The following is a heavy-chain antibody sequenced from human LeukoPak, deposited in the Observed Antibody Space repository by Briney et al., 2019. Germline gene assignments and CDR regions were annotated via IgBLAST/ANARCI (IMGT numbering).Heavy chain of an antibody. J-gene: IGHJ6*02. Sequence: PSETLSLTCTVSGGSVSSGSYYWSWIRQPPGKGLEWIGYIYYSGSTNYNPSLKSRVTISVGTSKNQFSLKLSSVTAADTAVCYCARGRLRYGMDVWGQGTTVTVSS. CDR1: GGSVSSGSYY. D-gene: IGHD3-16*01. CDR3: ARGRLRYGMDV. V-gene: IGHV4-61*01. CDR2: IYYSGST.